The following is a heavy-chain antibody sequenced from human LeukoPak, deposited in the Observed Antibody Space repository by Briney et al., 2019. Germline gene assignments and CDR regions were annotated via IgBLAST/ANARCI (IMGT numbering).Heavy chain of an antibody. Sequence: GGSLRLSCAASGFTFSDYYMSWIRQAPGKGLEWVSYISSSGSTIYYADSVKGRFTISRDNAKNSLYLQMNSLRAEDTAVYYCSGSGSYLNWFDPWGQGTLVTVSS. V-gene: IGHV3-11*01. D-gene: IGHD3-10*01. CDR3: SGSGSYLNWFDP. CDR2: ISSSGSTI. CDR1: GFTFSDYY. J-gene: IGHJ5*02.